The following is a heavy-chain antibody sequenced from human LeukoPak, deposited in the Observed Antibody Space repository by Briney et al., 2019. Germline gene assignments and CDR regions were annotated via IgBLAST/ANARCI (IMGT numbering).Heavy chain of an antibody. CDR3: AGTEPPTGNYNWFDP. CDR1: GGSISSYY. V-gene: IGHV4-4*07. Sequence: SETLSLTCTVAGGSISSYYWSWIRQPAGKGLEWIGRIYTSGSTNYNPSLKSRVTMSVDTSKNQFSLKLSSVTAADTAVYYCAGTEPPTGNYNWFDPWGQGTLVTVSS. CDR2: IYTSGST. D-gene: IGHD1-14*01. J-gene: IGHJ5*02.